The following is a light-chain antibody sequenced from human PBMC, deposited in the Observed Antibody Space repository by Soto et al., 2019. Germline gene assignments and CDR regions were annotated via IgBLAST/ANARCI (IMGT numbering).Light chain of an antibody. V-gene: IGLV3-1*01. CDR2: QDR. J-gene: IGLJ3*02. CDR3: QAWDSYGV. Sequence: SYELTQAPSVSVSPGQTASITCSGDKLGDKYTCWYQQKPGQSPVLVIYQDRKRPSGIPERFSGSNSGNTATLTISGTQAMDEADYYCQAWDSYGVFGGGTKVTVL. CDR1: KLGDKY.